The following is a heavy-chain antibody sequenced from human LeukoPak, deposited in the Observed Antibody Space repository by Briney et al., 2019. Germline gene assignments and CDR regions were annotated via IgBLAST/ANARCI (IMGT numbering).Heavy chain of an antibody. J-gene: IGHJ4*02. CDR1: GFTFSSYS. CDR2: ISSSSSTI. CDR3: AREEVGWFGEFHFDY. D-gene: IGHD3-10*01. Sequence: GGSLRLSCAASGFTFSSYSMNRVRQAPGKGLEWVSYISSSSSTIYYADSVKGRFTISRDNAKNSLYLQMNSLRAEDTAVYYCAREEVGWFGEFHFDYWGQGTLVTVSS. V-gene: IGHV3-48*01.